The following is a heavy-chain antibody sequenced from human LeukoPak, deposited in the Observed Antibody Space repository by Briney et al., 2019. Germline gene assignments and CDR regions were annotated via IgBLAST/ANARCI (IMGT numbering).Heavy chain of an antibody. CDR1: GGSFSGYY. D-gene: IGHD4-11*01. CDR3: ARHMPDYSNSYYYMDV. CDR2: INHSGST. Sequence: PSETLSLTCAVYGGSFSGYYWSWIRQPPGKGLEWIGEINHSGSTNYNPSLKSRVTISVDTSKNQFSLKLSSVTAADTAVYYCARHMPDYSNSYYYMDVWGKGTTVTVSS. J-gene: IGHJ6*03. V-gene: IGHV4-34*01.